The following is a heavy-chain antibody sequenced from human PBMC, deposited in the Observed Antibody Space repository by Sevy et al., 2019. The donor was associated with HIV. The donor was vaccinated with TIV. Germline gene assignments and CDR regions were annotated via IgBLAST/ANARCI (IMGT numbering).Heavy chain of an antibody. CDR2: IYTTGST. D-gene: IGHD3-10*01. J-gene: IGHJ4*02. CDR3: ARSMVRGNTPHLDTFHY. Sequence: SETLSLTCTVSGGSIRSGTYYWNWIRQPAGKRLAWIGRIYTTGSTDYNPSLQSRVTISVDTSKNQFSLTLSSMTAADTAVYYCARSMVRGNTPHLDTFHYWGQGTLVTVSS. CDR1: GGSIRSGTYY. V-gene: IGHV4-61*02.